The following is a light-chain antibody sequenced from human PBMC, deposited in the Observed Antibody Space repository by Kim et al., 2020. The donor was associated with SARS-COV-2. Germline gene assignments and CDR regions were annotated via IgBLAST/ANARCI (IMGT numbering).Light chain of an antibody. J-gene: IGLJ1*01. CDR1: SSDLVTNNY. V-gene: IGLV2-8*01. Sequence: QSALTQTPSASGSPGQSVTISCTGTSSDLVTNNYISWYQQHPGKAPKLVIYDVTKRPSGVPDRFSGYRSGNTASLTVSGLQAEDEADYYCTSYAGSMVYVFGSGTKVTVL. CDR3: TSYAGSMVYV. CDR2: DVT.